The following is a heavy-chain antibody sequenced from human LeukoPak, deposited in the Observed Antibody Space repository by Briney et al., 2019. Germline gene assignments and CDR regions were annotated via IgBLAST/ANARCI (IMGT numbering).Heavy chain of an antibody. Sequence: QPGGSLRLSCAASGFTFSASAMHWVRQASGKGPEWVGRIKTKVDSYATAYAASVKGRFIISRDDSKNTAYLQMNSLKTEDTAMYFCTRLAYGDFRFDPWGQGTLVTVSS. CDR1: GFTFSASA. J-gene: IGHJ5*02. CDR2: IKTKVDSYAT. D-gene: IGHD4-17*01. V-gene: IGHV3-73*01. CDR3: TRLAYGDFRFDP.